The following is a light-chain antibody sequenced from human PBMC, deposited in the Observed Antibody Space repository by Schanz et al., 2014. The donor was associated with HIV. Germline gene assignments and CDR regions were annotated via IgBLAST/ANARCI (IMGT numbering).Light chain of an antibody. CDR3: CSYTSSSTLVV. Sequence: QSALTQPASVSGSPGQSITISCTGTSSDVGVYNYVSWYQQHPGKAPKLLIFDVDNRPSGVSHRFSAYKSDNTASLTISGLQAEDEADYYCCSYTSSSTLVVFGGGTKLTVL. J-gene: IGLJ2*01. CDR1: SSDVGVYNY. CDR2: DVD. V-gene: IGLV2-14*03.